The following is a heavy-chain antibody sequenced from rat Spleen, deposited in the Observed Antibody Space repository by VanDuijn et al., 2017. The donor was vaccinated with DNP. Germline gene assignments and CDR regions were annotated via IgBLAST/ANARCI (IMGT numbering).Heavy chain of an antibody. J-gene: IGHJ4*01. V-gene: IGHV5-25*01. CDR3: TRLNLLLQWYYALDA. Sequence: EVQLVESGGGLVQPGRSLKLSCATSGFTFSDFYMAWVRQAPKKGLEWVATITTSGGTTYYRDSVKGRFTISRENAKSTLYLQMNSLRSEDTATYYCTRLNLLLQWYYALDAWGQGTSVTVSS. D-gene: IGHD1-1*01. CDR1: GFTFSDFY. CDR2: ITTSGGTT.